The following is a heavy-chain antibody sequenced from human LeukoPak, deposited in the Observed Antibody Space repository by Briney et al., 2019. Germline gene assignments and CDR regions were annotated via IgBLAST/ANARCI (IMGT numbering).Heavy chain of an antibody. CDR1: GGFFSGYY. V-gene: IGHV4-34*01. CDR3: ARGLITMVRGVTKKGDYFDY. J-gene: IGHJ4*02. Sequence: SETLSLTCAVYGGFFSGYYWSWIRQPPGKGLEWIGEINHSGSTNYNPSLKSRVTISVDTSKNQFSLKLSSVTAADTAVYYCARGLITMVRGVTKKGDYFDYWGQGTLVTVSS. CDR2: INHSGST. D-gene: IGHD3-10*01.